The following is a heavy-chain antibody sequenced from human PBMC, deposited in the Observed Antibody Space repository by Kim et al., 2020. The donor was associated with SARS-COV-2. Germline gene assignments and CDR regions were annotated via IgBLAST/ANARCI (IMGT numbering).Heavy chain of an antibody. J-gene: IGHJ5*02. CDR2: ISGSGGST. V-gene: IGHV3-23*01. CDR3: AKDRGYQLLRVGWFDP. Sequence: GGSLRLSCAASGFTFSSYAMSWVRQAPGKGLEWVSAISGSGGSTYYADSVKGRFTISRDNSKNTLYLQMNSLRAEDTAVYYCAKDRGYQLLRVGWFDPWGQGTLVTVSS. CDR1: GFTFSSYA. D-gene: IGHD2-2*01.